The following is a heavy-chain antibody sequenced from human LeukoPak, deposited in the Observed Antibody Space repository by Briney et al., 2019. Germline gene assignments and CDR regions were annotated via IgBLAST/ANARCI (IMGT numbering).Heavy chain of an antibody. Sequence: SVKVSCKASGGTFSSYAISWVRQAPGQGLEWMGRIIPIFGTANYAQKFQGRVTITTDESTSTAYMELRSLRSEDTAVYYCARANGVYNYGFDYWGQGTLVTVSS. J-gene: IGHJ4*02. CDR2: IIPIFGTA. V-gene: IGHV1-69*05. CDR1: GGTFSSYA. CDR3: ARANGVYNYGFDY. D-gene: IGHD5-18*01.